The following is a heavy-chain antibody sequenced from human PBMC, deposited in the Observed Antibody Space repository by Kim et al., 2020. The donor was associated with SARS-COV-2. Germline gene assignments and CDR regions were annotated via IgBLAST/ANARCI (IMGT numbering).Heavy chain of an antibody. Sequence: ADSVKGRFTISRDNSKNTLYLQMNSLRAEDTAVYYCAKDARGIAASCMDVWGQGITVTVSS. CDR3: AKDARGIAASCMDV. D-gene: IGHD6-13*01. V-gene: IGHV3-30*02. J-gene: IGHJ6*02.